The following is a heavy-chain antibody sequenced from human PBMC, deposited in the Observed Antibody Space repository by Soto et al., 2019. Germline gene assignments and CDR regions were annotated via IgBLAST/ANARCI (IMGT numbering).Heavy chain of an antibody. CDR3: ARTKLAYDALDI. CDR1: GYSFTSYG. D-gene: IGHD1-7*01. J-gene: IGHJ3*02. CDR2: INPNSGGT. V-gene: IGHV1-2*04. Sequence: APVKVSCKASGYSFTSYGISWVRQAPGQGLEWMGWINPNSGGTNYAQKFQGWVTMTRDTSISTAYMELSRLRSDDTAVYYCARTKLAYDALDIWGQGIMVTVS.